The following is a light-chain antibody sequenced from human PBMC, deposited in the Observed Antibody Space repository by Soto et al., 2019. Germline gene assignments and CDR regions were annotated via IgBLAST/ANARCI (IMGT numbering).Light chain of an antibody. V-gene: IGKV1-5*03. CDR3: QQYNSYPWT. CDR1: QSISSW. CDR2: KAS. J-gene: IGKJ1*01. Sequence: DIQMTQSPSTLSASVGDRVIIICRASQSISSWLAWYQQKPGKAPKLLIYKASSLESGVPSRFRGSGSGTEFTLTISSLQPDDLATYYCQQYNSYPWTFGQGTKVEIK.